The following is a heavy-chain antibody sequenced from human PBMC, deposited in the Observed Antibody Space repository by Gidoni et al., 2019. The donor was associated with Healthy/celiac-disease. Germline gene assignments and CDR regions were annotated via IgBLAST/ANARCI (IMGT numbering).Heavy chain of an antibody. D-gene: IGHD2-2*01. CDR3: TTHQEYCSSTSCYRD. Sequence: EVQLVESGGGLVKPGGSLRLSCAASGFTFSNAWMSWVRQAPGKGLEWVGRIKSKTDGGTTDYAAPVKGRFTISRDDSKNTLYLQMNSLKTEDTAVYYCTTHQEYCSSTSCYRDWGQGTLVTVSS. V-gene: IGHV3-15*01. CDR2: IKSKTDGGTT. CDR1: GFTFSNAW. J-gene: IGHJ4*02.